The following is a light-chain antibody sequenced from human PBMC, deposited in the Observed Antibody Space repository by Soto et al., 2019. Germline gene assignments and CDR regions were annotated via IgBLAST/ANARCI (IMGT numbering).Light chain of an antibody. CDR1: SSDVGGFNY. J-gene: IGLJ2*01. CDR2: DVT. V-gene: IGLV2-8*01. Sequence: QSALTQPASASGSPGQSVTISCTGTSSDVGGFNYVSWYQHQPGKAPKLMIYDVTKRPSGVPDRFSGYKSGNTASLTVSGLQAEDEADYYCSSFAGSTNLVFGRGTKLTVL. CDR3: SSFAGSTNLV.